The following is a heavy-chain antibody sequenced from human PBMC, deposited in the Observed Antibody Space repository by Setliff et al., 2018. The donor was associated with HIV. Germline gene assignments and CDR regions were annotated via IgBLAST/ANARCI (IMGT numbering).Heavy chain of an antibody. V-gene: IGHV3-66*02. J-gene: IGHJ3*02. Sequence: GGSLRLSCAASGFTVSSNYMSWVRQAPGKGLEWVSVIYSGGSTYYADSVKGRFTISRDNSKNTLYLQMNSLRAEDTAVYYCAKDRVRDGYNPDAFDIWGQGTMVTVSS. CDR1: GFTVSSNY. CDR2: IYSGGST. D-gene: IGHD5-12*01. CDR3: AKDRVRDGYNPDAFDI.